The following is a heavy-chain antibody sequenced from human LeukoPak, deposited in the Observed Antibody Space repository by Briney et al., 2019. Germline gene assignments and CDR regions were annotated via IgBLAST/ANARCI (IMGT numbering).Heavy chain of an antibody. Sequence: PSETLSLTCTVSGGSISSYYWSWIRQPPGKGLEWMGIIYPGDSDTRYSPSFQGQVTISADKSISTAYLQWSSLKASDTAMYYCARHFEYQLLSNWFDPWGQGTLVTVSS. CDR2: IYPGDSDT. CDR3: ARHFEYQLLSNWFDP. J-gene: IGHJ5*02. V-gene: IGHV5-51*01. D-gene: IGHD2-2*01. CDR1: GGSISSYY.